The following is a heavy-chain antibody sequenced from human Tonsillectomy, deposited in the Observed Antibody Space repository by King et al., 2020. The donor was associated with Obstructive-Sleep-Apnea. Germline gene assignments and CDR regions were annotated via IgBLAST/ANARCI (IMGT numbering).Heavy chain of an antibody. J-gene: IGHJ4*02. Sequence: QLQESGPGLVKPSWTLSLTCAVSVGSISSSNWWSWVCQPPGKGLGWIGGSYHSGRTNYNPPPKSRVTISVDKTKNQFSLMLSSVTAADTAVYYCARATSSGWFDYWGQGTLVTVSS. D-gene: IGHD6-19*01. CDR2: SYHSGRT. CDR1: VGSISSSNW. V-gene: IGHV4-4*02. CDR3: ARATSSGWFDY.